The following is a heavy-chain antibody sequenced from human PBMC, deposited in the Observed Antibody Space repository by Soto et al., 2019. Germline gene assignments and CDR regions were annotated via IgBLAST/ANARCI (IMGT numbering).Heavy chain of an antibody. CDR3: ARDLGYGGTVGAFDI. D-gene: IGHD2-15*01. CDR1: GGSIRSYY. CDR2: ICYSGRT. Sequence: QVQPQESGPGLVKPSETLSLTCTVSGGSIRSYYWSWIRQPPGKGLEWIGYICYSGRTHYNPSLKSRVTISVDTSKNQSSLKLSSVTAADTAVYYCARDLGYGGTVGAFDIWGQGTMVTVSS. J-gene: IGHJ3*02. V-gene: IGHV4-59*01.